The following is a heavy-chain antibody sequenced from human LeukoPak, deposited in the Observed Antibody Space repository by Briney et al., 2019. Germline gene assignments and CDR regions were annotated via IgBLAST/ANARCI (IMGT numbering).Heavy chain of an antibody. V-gene: IGHV1-8*01. CDR2: MNPNSGNT. Sequence: RASVTVSCKASGYTFSSYDINWVRQATGQGLEWMGWMNPNSGNTGYVQKFQGRVIMTRDTSISTAYMELSSLTSEDTAVYFCARDRVGVGGNGWENWGQGTLVTVSS. D-gene: IGHD6-19*01. CDR3: ARDRVGVGGNGWEN. CDR1: GYTFSSYD. J-gene: IGHJ4*02.